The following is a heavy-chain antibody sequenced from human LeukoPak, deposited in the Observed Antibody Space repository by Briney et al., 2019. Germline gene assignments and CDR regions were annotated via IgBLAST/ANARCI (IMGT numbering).Heavy chain of an antibody. CDR2: ISAYNGNT. J-gene: IGHJ4*02. D-gene: IGHD5-24*01. CDR1: GYTFTSYG. Sequence: ASVKVSCKASGYTFTSYGISWVRQAPGQGLEWMGWISAYNGNTNYAQKLQCRVTMTTDTSTSTAYMELRSLRSDDTAVYYCARVRFEEMAYKYWGQGTLVTVSS. V-gene: IGHV1-18*01. CDR3: ARVRFEEMAYKY.